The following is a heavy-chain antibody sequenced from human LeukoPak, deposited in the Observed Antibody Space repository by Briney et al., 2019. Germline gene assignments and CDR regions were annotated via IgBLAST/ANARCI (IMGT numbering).Heavy chain of an antibody. CDR1: GFTFSSYA. J-gene: IGHJ4*02. Sequence: GGSLRLSCAASGFTFSSYAISWVRQAPGKGLEWVSAISGSGGSTYYADSVKGRFAISRDNSKNTLYLQMNSLRAEDTAVYYCAKAQMTTVTTGFDYWGQGTLVTVSS. V-gene: IGHV3-23*01. CDR3: AKAQMTTVTTGFDY. CDR2: ISGSGGST. D-gene: IGHD4-17*01.